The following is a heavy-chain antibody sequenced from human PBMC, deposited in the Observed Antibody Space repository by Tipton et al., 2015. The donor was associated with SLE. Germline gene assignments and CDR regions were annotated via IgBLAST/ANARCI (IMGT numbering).Heavy chain of an antibody. CDR2: ISWNSGSR. J-gene: IGHJ4*02. V-gene: IGHV3-9*01. CDR1: GFTFDDNA. D-gene: IGHD1-26*01. CDR3: ARDGEHTKDADY. Sequence: SLRLSCAASGFTFDDNAMHWVRQAPGKGLEWVSGISWNSGSRGYADSVKGRFTISRDNAKNSLYLQMNSLRVEDTALYYCARDGEHTKDADYWGQGTLVTVSS.